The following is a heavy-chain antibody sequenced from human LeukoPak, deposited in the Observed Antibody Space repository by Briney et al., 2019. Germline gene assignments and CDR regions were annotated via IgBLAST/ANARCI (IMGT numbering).Heavy chain of an antibody. V-gene: IGHV4-4*09. J-gene: IGHJ6*04. CDR2: IYTSGST. CDR1: GGSISSYY. D-gene: IGHD3-3*01. CDR3: ASTYYDFWSGSDL. Sequence: SETLSLTCTVSGGSISSYYWSWIRQPPGKGLEWIGYIYTSGSTNYNPSLKSRVTISVDRSKNQFSQKLSSVTAADTAVYYCASTYYDFWSGSDLWGKGTTVTVSS.